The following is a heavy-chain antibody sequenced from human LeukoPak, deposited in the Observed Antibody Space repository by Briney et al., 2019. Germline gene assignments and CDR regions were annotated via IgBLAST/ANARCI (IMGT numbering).Heavy chain of an antibody. CDR2: IGNDGSDT. CDR1: RFTFSSYW. CDR3: ARGGYDHAFDI. D-gene: IGHD2-15*01. V-gene: IGHV3-74*01. J-gene: IGHJ3*02. Sequence: PGGSLRLSCGASRFTFSSYWFHWVRQAPGKGLGWVSRIGNDGSDTIYPDSVKGRFTISRDNAKSTLYLQMNSLKAEDTAVYYCARGGYDHAFDIWGQGTMVTVSS.